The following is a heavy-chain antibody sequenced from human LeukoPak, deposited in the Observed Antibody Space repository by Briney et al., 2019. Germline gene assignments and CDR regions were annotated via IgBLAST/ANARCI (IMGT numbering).Heavy chain of an antibody. CDR1: GFTFSSYA. V-gene: IGHV3-23*01. D-gene: IGHD3-16*02. CDR3: AKSFLDYSYYFFGMDV. J-gene: IGHJ6*02. Sequence: GGSLRLSCAASGFTFSSYAMSWVRQAPGKGLEWVSAISGSGGSTYYADSVKGRFTISRDNSKNTMSLQMNSLRPDDTAVYYCAKSFLDYSYYFFGMDVWGQGTTVIVSS. CDR2: ISGSGGST.